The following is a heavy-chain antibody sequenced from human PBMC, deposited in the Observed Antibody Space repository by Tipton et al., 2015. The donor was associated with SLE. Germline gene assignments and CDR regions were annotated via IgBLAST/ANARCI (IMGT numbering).Heavy chain of an antibody. V-gene: IGHV4-59*01. Sequence: TLSLTCTVSGGSISSYFWSWIRQPPGLGLEWIGHISYSGSTNYNPSLKSRVTISVDTSKNQFSLKLSSVTAADTAVYYCAGEPDYWGQGNLVTVSS. J-gene: IGHJ4*02. CDR1: GGSISSYF. CDR3: AGEPDY. CDR2: ISYSGST.